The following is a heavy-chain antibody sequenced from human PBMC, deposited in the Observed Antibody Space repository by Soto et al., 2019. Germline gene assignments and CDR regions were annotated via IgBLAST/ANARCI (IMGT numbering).Heavy chain of an antibody. CDR3: ARVGLYCSGGSCYSDWFDP. V-gene: IGHV1-18*01. CDR2: ISAYNGNT. J-gene: IGHJ5*02. CDR1: GYTFTSYG. D-gene: IGHD2-15*01. Sequence: ASVKVSCKASGYTFTSYGISWVRQAPGQGLEWMGWISAYNGNTNYAQKLQGRVTMTTDTSTSTAYMELRSLRSDDTAVYYCARVGLYCSGGSCYSDWFDPWGQGTLVTVSS.